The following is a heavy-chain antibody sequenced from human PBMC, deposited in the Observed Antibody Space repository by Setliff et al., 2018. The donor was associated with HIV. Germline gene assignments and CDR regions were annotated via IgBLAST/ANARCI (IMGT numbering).Heavy chain of an antibody. V-gene: IGHV4-34*01. Sequence: PSETLSLTCAVYGESFSGYFWSWIRQPPGKGLEWIGEINHSGSTNYNPSLKSRVSISFATSKNQFSLKLTSVTAADTAVYYCATGITMAPDYWGQGSLVTVSS. CDR2: INHSGST. D-gene: IGHD1-20*01. CDR1: GESFSGYF. J-gene: IGHJ4*02. CDR3: ATGITMAPDY.